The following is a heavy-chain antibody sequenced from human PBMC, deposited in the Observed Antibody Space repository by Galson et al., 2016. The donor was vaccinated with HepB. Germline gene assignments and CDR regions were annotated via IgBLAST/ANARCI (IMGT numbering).Heavy chain of an antibody. J-gene: IGHJ3*02. D-gene: IGHD1-14*01. Sequence: TLSLTCTVSGGSISSGPYHWSWIRQPAGKGLEWIGRIYTSGSTNYNPSLNSRVTISLDTSKNQVSLKLNSVTAADTAVYYCVRDGPGDVYAFDIWGQGTMVTVSS. CDR3: VRDGPGDVYAFDI. CDR1: GGSISSGPYH. V-gene: IGHV4-61*02. CDR2: IYTSGST.